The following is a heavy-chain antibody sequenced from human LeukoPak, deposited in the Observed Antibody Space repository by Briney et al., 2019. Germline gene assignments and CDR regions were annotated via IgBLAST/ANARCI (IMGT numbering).Heavy chain of an antibody. J-gene: IGHJ6*02. D-gene: IGHD6-19*01. CDR3: AKISGRRGGYYYGMYV. CDR1: GFTFSSYA. CDR2: ISGSGGST. V-gene: IGHV3-23*01. Sequence: GASLRLSCAASGFTFSSYAMSWVRQAPGKGREWVSAISGSGGSTYYADSVKGRFTISRDNSKNTLYLQMNSLRAEDAAVYYCAKISGRRGGYYYGMYVWGRGTTVTVSS.